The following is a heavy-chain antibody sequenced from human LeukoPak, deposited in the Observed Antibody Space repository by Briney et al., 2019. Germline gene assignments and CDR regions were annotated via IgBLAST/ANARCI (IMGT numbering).Heavy chain of an antibody. Sequence: GGSLRLSCAASGFTCSTYVMSWVRQAPGKGLEWLSLILHNGDSTYYADSVKGRFAISRDNSKNTLYLQMNSLRAEDTAVYYCARLSSFAFDIWGQGTMVTVSS. CDR2: ILHNGDST. V-gene: IGHV3-23*01. CDR3: ARLSSFAFDI. J-gene: IGHJ3*02. D-gene: IGHD3-16*02. CDR1: GFTCSTYV.